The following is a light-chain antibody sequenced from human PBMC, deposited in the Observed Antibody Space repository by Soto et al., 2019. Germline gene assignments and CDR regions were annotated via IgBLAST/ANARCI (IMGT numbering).Light chain of an antibody. Sequence: PGETATLSCRASQSVSNYLAWYQQKPGQAPRLLIYDASNRATGIPARFSGSGSGTDFTLTISSLEPEDFAVYYCQQRSSLWTFGQGTKVEIK. V-gene: IGKV3-11*01. CDR1: QSVSNY. CDR2: DAS. CDR3: QQRSSLWT. J-gene: IGKJ1*01.